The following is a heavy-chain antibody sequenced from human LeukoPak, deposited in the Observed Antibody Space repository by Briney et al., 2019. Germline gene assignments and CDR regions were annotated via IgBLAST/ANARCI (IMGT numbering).Heavy chain of an antibody. CDR2: ISDSGTST. V-gene: IGHV3-23*01. CDR3: DVTDYYDGIDDY. CDR1: GFTLRSYA. J-gene: IGHJ4*02. Sequence: GGSLTLSCAASGFTLRSYAMSWVRQAPGKGLEWVVAISDSGTSTYYAASEKGRFNISRDNSNQKLYVQMNCLRAEDTAVYYSDVTDYYDGIDDYWGQGTLVTVSS. D-gene: IGHD3-22*01.